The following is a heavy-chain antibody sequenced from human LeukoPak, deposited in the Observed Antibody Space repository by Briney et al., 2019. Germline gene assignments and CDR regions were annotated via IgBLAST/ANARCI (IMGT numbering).Heavy chain of an antibody. D-gene: IGHD5-12*01. CDR2: ISYDGSNK. J-gene: IGHJ4*02. Sequence: GGSLRLSCAASGFTFSSYAMHWVRQAPGKGLEWVAVISYDGSNKYYADSVKGRFTISRDNSKNTLYLQMNSLRAEDTAVYYCARVGAVATIHYWGQGTLVTGSS. V-gene: IGHV3-30*04. CDR3: ARVGAVATIHY. CDR1: GFTFSSYA.